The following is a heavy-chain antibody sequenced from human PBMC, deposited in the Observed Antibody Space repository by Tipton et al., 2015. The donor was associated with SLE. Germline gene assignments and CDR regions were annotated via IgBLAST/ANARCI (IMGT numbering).Heavy chain of an antibody. V-gene: IGHV1-2*02. CDR1: GYSFTDYY. D-gene: IGHD6-13*01. CDR3: ARGFIAAAGNYFDY. CDR2: INPNNGGT. Sequence: QLVQSGPEVKKPGASVKVSCKASGYSFTDYYMHWVRQAPGQGLEWMGWINPNNGGTNFAQKFQGRVTMTRDTSISTAYMELTSLRSDDTAVYYCARGFIAAAGNYFDYWGQGTLVTVSS. J-gene: IGHJ4*02.